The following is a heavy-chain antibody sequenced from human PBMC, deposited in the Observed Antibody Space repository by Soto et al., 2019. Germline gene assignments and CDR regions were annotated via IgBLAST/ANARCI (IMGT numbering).Heavy chain of an antibody. CDR3: ARVPDY. CDR1: GGSLSRGGYS. J-gene: IGHJ4*02. V-gene: IGHV4-30-2*01. CDR2: IFHSGRT. Sequence: QLQLQESGSGLVKPSQTLSLTCAVSGGSLSRGGYSWRWIRQPPGKGLEWMGYIFHSGRTYYNPSLKSRVTISVDRSKNQFSLQLSSVTAADTAVYYCARVPDYWGQGTLVTVSS.